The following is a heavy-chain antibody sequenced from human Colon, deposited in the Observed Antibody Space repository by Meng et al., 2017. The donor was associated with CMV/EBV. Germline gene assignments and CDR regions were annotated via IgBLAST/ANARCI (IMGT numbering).Heavy chain of an antibody. D-gene: IGHD5-12*01. Sequence: GESLKISCAASGFTFSSYSMNWVRQAPGKGLEWVSSISSSSSYIYYADSVKGRFTISRDNAKNSLYLQMNSLRAEDTAVYYCARFTRISGYEALDYWGQGTLVTVPQ. V-gene: IGHV3-21*01. CDR3: ARFTRISGYEALDY. J-gene: IGHJ4*02. CDR1: GFTFSSYS. CDR2: ISSSSSYI.